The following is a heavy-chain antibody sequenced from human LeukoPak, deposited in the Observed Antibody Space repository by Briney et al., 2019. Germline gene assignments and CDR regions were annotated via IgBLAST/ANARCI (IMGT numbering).Heavy chain of an antibody. Sequence: SVKLSCKASGGTFISYAISWGRHAPGLGLEGWRGIIPIIVTATYATKFRGRVTITSDESTSTAYMGLSSLRSEDTAVYYCARNTILGVVTPFDYWGQGTLVTVSS. D-gene: IGHD3-3*01. J-gene: IGHJ4*02. V-gene: IGHV1-69*13. CDR3: ARNTILGVVTPFDY. CDR2: IIPIIVTA. CDR1: GGTFISYA.